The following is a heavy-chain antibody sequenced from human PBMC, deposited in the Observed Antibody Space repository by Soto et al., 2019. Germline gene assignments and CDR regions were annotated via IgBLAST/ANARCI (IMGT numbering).Heavy chain of an antibody. CDR3: ARAFMVREIIIDY. V-gene: IGHV4-59*01. J-gene: IGHJ4*02. CDR1: GGSISSYY. D-gene: IGHD3-10*01. Sequence: PSETLSLTCTVSGGSISSYYWSWIRQPPGKGLEWIGYIYYSGSTNYNPSLKSRVTISVDTSKNQFSLKLSSVTAADTAVYYCARAFMVREIIIDYWDEGTQVTVSS. CDR2: IYYSGST.